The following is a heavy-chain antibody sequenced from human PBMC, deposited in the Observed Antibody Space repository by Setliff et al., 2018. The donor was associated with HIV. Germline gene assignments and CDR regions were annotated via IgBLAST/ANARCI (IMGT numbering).Heavy chain of an antibody. CDR3: ARASCGGDCYID. CDR2: IKEDGSEK. CDR1: GFTFGHYW. Sequence: PGGSLRLSCKTSGFTFGHYWMSWVRQAPGEGLEWVANIKEDGSEKYYVDSVKGRFTVSRGNTKTSLYLQMNNLTVADTAVYYCARASCGGDCYIDWGQGALVTVSS. D-gene: IGHD2-21*02. V-gene: IGHV3-7*02. J-gene: IGHJ4*02.